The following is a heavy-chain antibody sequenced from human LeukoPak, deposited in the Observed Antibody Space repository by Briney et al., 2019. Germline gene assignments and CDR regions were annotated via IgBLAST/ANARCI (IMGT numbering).Heavy chain of an antibody. V-gene: IGHV1-69*05. CDR3: ARDQGSSSWYYYYGMDV. CDR1: GGTFSSYA. J-gene: IGHJ6*02. Sequence: SVKVSCKASGGTFSSYAISWVRQAPGQGLEWMGGIIPMFGTENHAQKFQGRVTMTRDTSTSTVYMELSSLRSEDTAVYYCARDQGSSSWYYYYGMDVWGQGTTVTVSS. D-gene: IGHD6-13*01. CDR2: IIPMFGTE.